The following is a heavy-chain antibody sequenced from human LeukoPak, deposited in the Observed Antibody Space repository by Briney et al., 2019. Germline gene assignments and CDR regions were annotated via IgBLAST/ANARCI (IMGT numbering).Heavy chain of an antibody. CDR2: VYDSGAT. J-gene: IGHJ4*02. D-gene: IGHD5-18*01. CDR1: GVSISGHP. CDR3: ARLSGYSYTDS. V-gene: IGHV4-59*08. Sequence: SETLPLTCTVSGVSISGHPWSWIRQPPGKGLEWIGYVYDSGATNYNPSLKSRITISVDTSNNQFSLKLSSVTAADTALYYCARLSGYSYTDSWGRGTLVTVSS.